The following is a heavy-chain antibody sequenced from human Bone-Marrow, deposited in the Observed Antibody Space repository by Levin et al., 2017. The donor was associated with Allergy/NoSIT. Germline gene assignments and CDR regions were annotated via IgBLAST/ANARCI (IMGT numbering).Heavy chain of an antibody. V-gene: IGHV3-21*01. Sequence: GESLKISCAASGFTFSSYSMNWVRQAPGKGLDWVSSITSSSSYIYYADSVKGRFTISRDNAKNSLYLQMNSLRVEDTAVYYCARGLEYSGWSWGQGTLVTVSS. D-gene: IGHD5-12*01. J-gene: IGHJ5*02. CDR1: GFTFSSYS. CDR2: ITSSSSYI. CDR3: ARGLEYSGWS.